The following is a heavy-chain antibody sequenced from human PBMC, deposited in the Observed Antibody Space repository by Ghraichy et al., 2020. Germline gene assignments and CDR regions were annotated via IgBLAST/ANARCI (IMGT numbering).Heavy chain of an antibody. CDR3: AISRDGYNYGAFDY. V-gene: IGHV4-34*01. CDR2: INHSGST. CDR1: GGSFSGYY. J-gene: IGHJ4*02. Sequence: SETLSLTCAVYGGSFSGYYWSWIRQPPGKGLEWIGEINHSGSTNYNPSLKSRVTISVDTSKNQFSLKLSSVTAADTAVYYCAISRDGYNYGAFDYWGQGTLVTVSS. D-gene: IGHD5-24*01.